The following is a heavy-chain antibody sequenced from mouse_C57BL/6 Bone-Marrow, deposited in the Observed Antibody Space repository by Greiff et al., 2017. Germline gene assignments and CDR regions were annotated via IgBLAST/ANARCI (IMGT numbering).Heavy chain of an antibody. CDR2: IYPGSGST. CDR1: GYTFTSYW. J-gene: IGHJ3*01. V-gene: IGHV1-55*01. CDR3: ARDGGYLPTWFAY. D-gene: IGHD2-3*01. Sequence: QVQLQQPGAELVKPGASVKMSCKASGYTFTSYWITWVKQRPGQGLEWIGDIYPGSGSTNYNEKFKSKATLTVDTSSSTAYMQLSSLTSEDSAVYYCARDGGYLPTWFAYWGQGTLVTVSA.